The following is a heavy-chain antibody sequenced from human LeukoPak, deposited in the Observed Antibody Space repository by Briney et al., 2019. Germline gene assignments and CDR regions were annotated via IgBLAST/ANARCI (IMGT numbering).Heavy chain of an antibody. CDR3: AKHHWDASSSGWPEGWLDP. D-gene: IGHD6-19*01. CDR2: ISSSGSTI. Sequence: GGSLRLSCAASGFTFSSYEMNWVRQAPGKGLEWVSYISSSGSTIYYADSVKGRFTISRDNAKNSLYLQMNSLRAEDTAVYYCAKHHWDASSSGWPEGWLDPWGQGTLVTVSS. J-gene: IGHJ5*02. CDR1: GFTFSSYE. V-gene: IGHV3-48*03.